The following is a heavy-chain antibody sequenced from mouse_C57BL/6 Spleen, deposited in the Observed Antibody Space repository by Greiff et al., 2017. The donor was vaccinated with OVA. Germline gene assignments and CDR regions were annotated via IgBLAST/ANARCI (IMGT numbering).Heavy chain of an antibody. Sequence: DVMLVESGGGLVKPGGSLKLSCAASGFTFSDYGMHWVRQAPEKGLEWVAYISSGSSTIYYADTVKGRFTISRDNAKNTLFLQMTSLRSEDTAMYYCARDYGSSYVSAMDYWGQGTSVTVSS. CDR2: ISSGSSTI. D-gene: IGHD1-1*01. J-gene: IGHJ4*01. CDR3: ARDYGSSYVSAMDY. CDR1: GFTFSDYG. V-gene: IGHV5-17*01.